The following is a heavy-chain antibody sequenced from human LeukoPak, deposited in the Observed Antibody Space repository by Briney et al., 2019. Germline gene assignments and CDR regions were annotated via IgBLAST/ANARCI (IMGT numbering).Heavy chain of an antibody. CDR2: INHSGST. D-gene: IGHD6-19*01. J-gene: IGHJ6*03. Sequence: SETLSLTCAVYGGSFSGYYWSWIRQPPGKGLEWIGEINHSGSTNYNPSLKSRVTISVDTSKNQFSLKLSSVTAADTAVYYCARVGIAVAGIMNYYYYYMDVWGKGTTVTVSS. CDR1: GGSFSGYY. CDR3: ARVGIAVAGIMNYYYYYMDV. V-gene: IGHV4-34*01.